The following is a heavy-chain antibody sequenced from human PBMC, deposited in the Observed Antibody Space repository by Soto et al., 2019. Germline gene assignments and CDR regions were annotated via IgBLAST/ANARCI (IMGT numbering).Heavy chain of an antibody. CDR3: ANDKLWFSLYAGNSPGWYFDL. Sequence: EVQLVESGGGLVKPGGSLRLSCGASGFTVSSYSMNWVRQAPGRGLEWVSSISSSSTYIHYADSMKGRFTISRDNAKNSRYLQMNCLRVEDTAVYYCANDKLWFSLYAGNSPGWYFDLWGRGTLVTVSS. CDR2: ISSSSTYI. J-gene: IGHJ2*01. CDR1: GFTVSSYS. V-gene: IGHV3-21*02. D-gene: IGHD6-13*01.